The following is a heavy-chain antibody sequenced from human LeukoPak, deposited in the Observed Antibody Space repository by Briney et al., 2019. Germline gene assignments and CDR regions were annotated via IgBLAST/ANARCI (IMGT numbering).Heavy chain of an antibody. CDR3: AKPGVTFGVVNNAFDI. J-gene: IGHJ3*02. Sequence: GGSLRLSCAASGFTFSSYGKHWVRQAPGKGLEWVAFIRYDGSNKYYADSVKGRFTISRDNSKNTLYLQMNSLRAEDTAVYYCAKPGVTFGVVNNAFDIWSQGTMVTVSS. V-gene: IGHV3-30*02. D-gene: IGHD3-3*01. CDR1: GFTFSSYG. CDR2: IRYDGSNK.